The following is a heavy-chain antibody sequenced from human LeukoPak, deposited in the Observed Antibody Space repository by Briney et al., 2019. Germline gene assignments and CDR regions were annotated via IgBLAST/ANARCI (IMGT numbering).Heavy chain of an antibody. CDR3: ARVSGYEFWSGYRSPSYGYYGMDV. D-gene: IGHD3-3*01. Sequence: GASVNVSCKASGYTFNSYIMHWVRQAPGQRLEWMGWINAGNGDTKYSQKFQGRVTITRDTSASTAYMELSSLRSEDTAVYYCARVSGYEFWSGYRSPSYGYYGMDVWGQGTTVTVSS. J-gene: IGHJ6*02. CDR1: GYTFNSYI. V-gene: IGHV1-3*01. CDR2: INAGNGDT.